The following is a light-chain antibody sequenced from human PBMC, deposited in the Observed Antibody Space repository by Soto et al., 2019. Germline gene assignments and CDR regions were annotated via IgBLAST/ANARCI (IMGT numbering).Light chain of an antibody. J-gene: IGKJ5*01. V-gene: IGKV3-11*01. Sequence: ETVLTQSPATLSLSSGERATLSCRASQSVNSYLAWYQQKPGQAPRLLIYDASNRATGIPARFSGSGSGTDFTLTISSVEPEDSAVYYCQQRRDWPPTTFGQGTRLEIK. CDR3: QQRRDWPPTT. CDR1: QSVNSY. CDR2: DAS.